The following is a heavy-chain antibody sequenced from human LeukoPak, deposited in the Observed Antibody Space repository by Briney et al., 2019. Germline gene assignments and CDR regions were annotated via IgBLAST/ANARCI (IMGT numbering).Heavy chain of an antibody. CDR2: ISGSGGST. CDR1: GFTFSSYA. CDR3: AKGVLLRYNWNDEPKDY. V-gene: IGHV3-23*01. Sequence: GGSLRLSCAASGFTFSSYAMSWVHQAPGKGLEWVSAISGSGGSTYYADSVKGRCTISRDNSKNTLYLQMNSLRAEDTAVYYCAKGVLLRYNWNDEPKDYWGQGTLVTVSS. J-gene: IGHJ4*02. D-gene: IGHD1-1*01.